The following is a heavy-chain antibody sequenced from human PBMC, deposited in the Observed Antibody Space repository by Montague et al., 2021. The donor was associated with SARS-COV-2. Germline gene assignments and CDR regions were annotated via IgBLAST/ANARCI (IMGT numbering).Heavy chain of an antibody. Sequence: SETLSLTCTVSGASVRTYYWCWIRQSSGKKLEWMGRLYTSGSTYXNSSLKSRVTMSLDTSKNLFSLNLSSMSAADTAVYYCAGDGADYSFAYDHEMDVWGQGIAVTVSS. J-gene: IGHJ6*02. CDR3: AGDGADYSFAYDHEMDV. D-gene: IGHD5-12*01. V-gene: IGHV4-4*07. CDR2: LYTSGST. CDR1: GASVRTYY.